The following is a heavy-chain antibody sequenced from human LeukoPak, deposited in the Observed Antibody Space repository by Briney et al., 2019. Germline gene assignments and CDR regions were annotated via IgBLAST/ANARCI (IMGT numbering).Heavy chain of an antibody. CDR1: GFTFSSYA. CDR3: ARGGDYEDRTFIDY. Sequence: GGSLRLSCASSGFTFSSYAMSWVRQAPGKGLEWVANIKQDGSEKYYVDSVKGRFTISRDNAKNSLYLQMNSLRAEDTAVYYCARGGDYEDRTFIDYWGQGTLVTVSS. V-gene: IGHV3-7*04. J-gene: IGHJ4*02. D-gene: IGHD4-17*01. CDR2: IKQDGSEK.